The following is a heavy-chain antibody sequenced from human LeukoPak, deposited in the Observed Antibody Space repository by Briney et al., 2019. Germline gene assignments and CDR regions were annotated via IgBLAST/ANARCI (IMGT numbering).Heavy chain of an antibody. CDR3: ARDSHAYGDSVDY. D-gene: IGHD4-17*01. V-gene: IGHV1-69*13. J-gene: IGHJ4*02. CDR1: GGTFSSYS. Sequence: ASVKVSCKASGGTFSSYSISWVRQAPGQGLEWMGGIVPIFGTANYAQKFQGRVTITADESTSTAYMELSSLRSEDTAVYYCARDSHAYGDSVDYWGQGTLVTVSS. CDR2: IVPIFGTA.